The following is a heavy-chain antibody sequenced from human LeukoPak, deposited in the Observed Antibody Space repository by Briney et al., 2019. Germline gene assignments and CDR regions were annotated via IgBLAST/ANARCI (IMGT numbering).Heavy chain of an antibody. D-gene: IGHD3-3*01. J-gene: IGHJ5*02. Sequence: ASVKVSCKASGYTFTSYYMHWVRQAPGLGLEWMGIINPSGGSTSYAQKFQGRVTMTRDTSTSTVYMELSSLRSEDTAVYYCARGIHTGYYDFWSGYSEQPNSNWFDPWGQGTLVTVSS. CDR3: ARGIHTGYYDFWSGYSEQPNSNWFDP. V-gene: IGHV1-46*01. CDR2: INPSGGST. CDR1: GYTFTSYY.